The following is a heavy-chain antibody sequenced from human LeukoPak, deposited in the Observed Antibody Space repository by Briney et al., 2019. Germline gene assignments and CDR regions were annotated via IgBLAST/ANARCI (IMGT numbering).Heavy chain of an antibody. CDR2: IIPILGIA. CDR3: ARGRITFGGVIVSLKY. Sequence: ASVKVSCKASGGTFSSYAISWVRQAPGQGLEWMGRIIPILGIANYAQKFQGRVTMTRNTSISTAYMELSSLRSEDTAVYYCARGRITFGGVIVSLKYWGQGTLVTVSS. J-gene: IGHJ4*02. CDR1: GGTFSSYA. V-gene: IGHV1-69*04. D-gene: IGHD3-16*02.